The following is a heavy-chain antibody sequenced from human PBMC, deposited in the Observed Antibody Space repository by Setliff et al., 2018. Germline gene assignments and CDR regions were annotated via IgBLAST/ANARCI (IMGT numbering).Heavy chain of an antibody. D-gene: IGHD3-22*01. CDR2: TIPIFGTT. CDR3: VREGVDSRSSTDYRYYMDV. V-gene: IGHV1-69*05. CDR1: GGTFSSYG. Sequence: VKVSCKASGGTFSSYGISWVRQAPGQGLEWMGGTIPIFGTTDYAQKFQGRVTIITDESTSTAFMQLSSLRSEDTAVYYCVREGVDSRSSTDYRYYMDVWGKGTTVTVSS. J-gene: IGHJ6*03.